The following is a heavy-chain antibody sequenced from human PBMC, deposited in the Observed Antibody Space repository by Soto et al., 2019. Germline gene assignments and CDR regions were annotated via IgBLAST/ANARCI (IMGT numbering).Heavy chain of an antibody. CDR2: INTYNGMT. V-gene: IGHV1-18*01. D-gene: IGHD5-12*01. CDR3: AKSPRGEMATD. CDR1: GSTFINYN. J-gene: IGHJ4*02. Sequence: QVQLVQSGGEVKKPGASVTVSCKPSGSTFINYNITWGRQAPGQGLEWMAWINTYNGMTDYAQRFQGRVTMTRDTSTSTAYMELRNLGSDDTAVYFCAKSPRGEMATDWGQGTLVTVSS.